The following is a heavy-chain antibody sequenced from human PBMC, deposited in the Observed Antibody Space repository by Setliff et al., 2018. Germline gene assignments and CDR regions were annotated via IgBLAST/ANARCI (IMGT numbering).Heavy chain of an antibody. Sequence: GGSLRLSCVGSGFTVSGNNMNWVRQAPGKGLEWVSAIYTGGRTDSADSVKGRFTISRDGSKNTLYLQMNNLRVEDTAVYYCARTCSGSGCYAGLESWGQGTPVTVSS. V-gene: IGHV3-53*01. D-gene: IGHD2-15*01. CDR2: IYTGGRT. CDR3: ARTCSGSGCYAGLES. J-gene: IGHJ4*02. CDR1: GFTVSGNN.